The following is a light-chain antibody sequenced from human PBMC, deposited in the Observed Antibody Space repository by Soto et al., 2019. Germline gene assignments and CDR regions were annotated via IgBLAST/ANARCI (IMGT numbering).Light chain of an antibody. J-gene: IGKJ1*01. CDR2: GAS. CDR1: QGIHNF. CDR3: QKYDMDPPAT. V-gene: IGKV1-27*01. Sequence: DIQMTQSPSSLSAFVGDGVTMSCRASQGIHNFLAWYQHKPGKAPKLLIFGASTLHSGVPSRFSGSGSGTDFTLTITNLQPEDVATYYCQKYDMDPPATFGQGTKVEI.